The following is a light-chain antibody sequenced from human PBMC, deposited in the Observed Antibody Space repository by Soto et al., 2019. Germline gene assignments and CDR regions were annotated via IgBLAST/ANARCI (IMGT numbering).Light chain of an antibody. CDR2: AAS. CDR3: QQSHTTPPT. CDR1: QSISRY. J-gene: IGKJ1*01. Sequence: DIQMTHSPSSLSASVRDRVIITCRASQSISRYLNWYQQKPGKPPKLLIYAASSLQSGVPSRFRGSGSGTDFTLTISSLQPEDFASYYCQQSHTTPPTFGQGTKVDIK. V-gene: IGKV1-39*01.